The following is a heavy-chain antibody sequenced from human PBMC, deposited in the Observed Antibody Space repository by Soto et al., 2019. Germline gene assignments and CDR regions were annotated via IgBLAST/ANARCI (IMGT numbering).Heavy chain of an antibody. D-gene: IGHD1-26*01. V-gene: IGHV3-74*01. Sequence: PXGSLRLSCAASGFTFSSSWMYWVRQGPGKGLVWVSRISSDGRSTSYADSVKGRFTISRDNAKNTLYLQMNSLRAEDTAVYYCISVGPPFDYWGQGTLVTVSS. CDR3: ISVGPPFDY. J-gene: IGHJ4*02. CDR2: ISSDGRST. CDR1: GFTFSSSW.